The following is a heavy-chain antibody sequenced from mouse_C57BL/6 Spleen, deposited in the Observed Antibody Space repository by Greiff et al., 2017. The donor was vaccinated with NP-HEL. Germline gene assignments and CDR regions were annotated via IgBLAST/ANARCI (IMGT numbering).Heavy chain of an antibody. D-gene: IGHD1-1*01. CDR2: IWGDGST. CDR1: GFSLTSYG. Sequence: VQVVESGPGLVAPSQSLSISCTVSGFSLTSYGVSWVRQPPGKGLEWLGVIWGDGSTNYHSALISRLSISKANSTSQVFIKLNSLQTDDTATYYCAKGEVLRSYAMDYWGQGTSVTVSS. CDR3: AKGEVLRSYAMDY. J-gene: IGHJ4*01. V-gene: IGHV2-3*01.